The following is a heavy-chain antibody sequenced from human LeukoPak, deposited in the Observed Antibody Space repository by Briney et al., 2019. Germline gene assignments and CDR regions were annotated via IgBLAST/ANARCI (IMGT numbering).Heavy chain of an antibody. D-gene: IGHD4-23*01. CDR1: GYTFTSYY. Sequence: ASVKVSCKASGYTFTSYYMHWVRQAPGQGLVWMGIINPSGGSTSYAQKFQGRVTMTRDTSTSTVYMELSSLRSEDTAVYYCARDGDYGGNHLYGMDVWGQGTTVTVSS. J-gene: IGHJ6*02. CDR2: INPSGGST. CDR3: ARDGDYGGNHLYGMDV. V-gene: IGHV1-46*01.